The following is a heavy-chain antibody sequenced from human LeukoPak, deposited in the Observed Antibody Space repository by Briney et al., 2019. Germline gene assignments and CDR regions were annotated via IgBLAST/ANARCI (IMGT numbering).Heavy chain of an antibody. J-gene: IGHJ4*02. CDR2: ITAGGGNT. V-gene: IGHV3-23*01. CDR3: AKGAYGVGGALDY. D-gene: IGHD2-21*01. Sequence: MNWVXQAPGKRLEYVSGITAGGGNTYYADSLKGRFTISRDDSKYTVFLQMNSLRVEDTAVYYCAKGAYGVGGALDYWGRGSLVTVSS.